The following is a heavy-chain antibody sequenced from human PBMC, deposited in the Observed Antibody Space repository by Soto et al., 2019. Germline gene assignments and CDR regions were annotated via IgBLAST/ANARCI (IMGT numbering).Heavy chain of an antibody. CDR1: GYTFTGYY. D-gene: IGHD4-17*01. V-gene: IGHV1-2*04. J-gene: IGHJ6*02. CDR2: INPNSGGT. CDR3: ARDRTVTTSGYYYYGMDV. Sequence: ASVKVSCKASGYTFTGYYMHWVRQAPGQGLEWMGWINPNSGGTNYAQKFQGWVTMTRDTSISTAYMELSRLRSDDTAVYYCARDRTVTTSGYYYYGMDVWGQGTTVTVSS.